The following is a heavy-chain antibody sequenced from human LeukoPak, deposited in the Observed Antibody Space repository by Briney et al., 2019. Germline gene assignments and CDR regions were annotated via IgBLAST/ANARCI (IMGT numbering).Heavy chain of an antibody. CDR1: GFHFSNYG. J-gene: IGHJ4*02. V-gene: IGHV3-30*18. CDR3: AKDKGREGDY. CDR2: ISADGIDK. Sequence: GGSLRLSCAASGFHFSNYGMHWVRQAPGRGLEWVAVISADGIDKYYADSVKGRFTISRDNSKNTLYLQMSSLRAEDTAVYYCAKDKGREGDYWDQGNLVTVSS.